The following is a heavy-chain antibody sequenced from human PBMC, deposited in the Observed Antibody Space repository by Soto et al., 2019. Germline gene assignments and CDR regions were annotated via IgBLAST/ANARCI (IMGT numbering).Heavy chain of an antibody. CDR1: GYTFTSYD. CDR3: ARRMIGYYDYGMDV. D-gene: IGHD3-16*01. CDR2: MNPNSGNT. Sequence: ASVKVSCKASGYTFTSYDINWVRQATGQGLEWMGWMNPNSGNTGYAQKFQGRVTMTRNTSISTAYMELSSLRSEDTAVYYCARRMIGYYDYGMDVWGQGTTVTVSS. J-gene: IGHJ6*02. V-gene: IGHV1-8*01.